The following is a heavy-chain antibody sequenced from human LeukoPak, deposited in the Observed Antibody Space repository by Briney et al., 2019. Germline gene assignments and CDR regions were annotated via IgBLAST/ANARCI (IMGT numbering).Heavy chain of an antibody. J-gene: IGHJ6*02. V-gene: IGHV1-2*02. CDR1: GYTFTGYY. CDR3: ARAASIAARYYYYYGMDV. Sequence: SSVKVSCKASGYTFTGYYMHWVRQAPGQGLEWMGWINPLSGGTNYAQKFQGRVTMTRDTSISTAYMELSRLRSDDTAVYYCARAASIAARYYYYYGMDVWGQGTTVTVSS. D-gene: IGHD6-6*01. CDR2: INPLSGGT.